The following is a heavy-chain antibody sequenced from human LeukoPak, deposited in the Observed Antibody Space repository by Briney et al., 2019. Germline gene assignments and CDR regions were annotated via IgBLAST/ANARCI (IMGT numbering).Heavy chain of an antibody. D-gene: IGHD3-22*01. CDR3: AREGSSGYYFDY. CDR2: IWYDGSNK. CDR1: GFTFSSYG. J-gene: IGHJ4*02. V-gene: IGHV3-30*19. Sequence: QAGGSLRLSCAASGFTFSSYGMHWVRQAPGKGLEWVAVIWYDGSNKYYADSVKGRFTISRDNSKNTLYPQMNSLGAEDTAVYYCAREGSSGYYFDYWGQGTLVTVSS.